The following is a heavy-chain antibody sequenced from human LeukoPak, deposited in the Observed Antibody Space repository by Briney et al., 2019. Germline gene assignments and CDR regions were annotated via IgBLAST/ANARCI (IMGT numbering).Heavy chain of an antibody. CDR3: ARALKCYYDSSGLTLLDY. V-gene: IGHV3-43*02. CDR1: GXPIGDFA. J-gene: IGHJ4*02. D-gene: IGHD3-22*01. Sequence: GGSLRLSCVASGXPIGDFAMHWVRQAPGQGLEWVSLISGDGVSTFFADSVKGRFSISRDNAKSSLYLQMNSLRAEDTAVYYCARALKCYYDSSGLTLLDYWGQGTLVTVSS. CDR2: ISGDGVST.